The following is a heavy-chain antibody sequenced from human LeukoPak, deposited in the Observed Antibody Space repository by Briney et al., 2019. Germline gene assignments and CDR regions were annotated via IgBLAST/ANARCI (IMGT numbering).Heavy chain of an antibody. V-gene: IGHV1-69*13. CDR1: GGTFISYA. D-gene: IGHD1-26*01. J-gene: IGHJ4*02. Sequence: GASVKVSCKASGGTFISYAISWVRQAPGQGLEWMGGIIPIFGTANYAQKFQGRVTITADESTSTAYMELSSLRSEDTAVYYCARELGMGATIDYWGQGTLVTVSS. CDR2: IIPIFGTA. CDR3: ARELGMGATIDY.